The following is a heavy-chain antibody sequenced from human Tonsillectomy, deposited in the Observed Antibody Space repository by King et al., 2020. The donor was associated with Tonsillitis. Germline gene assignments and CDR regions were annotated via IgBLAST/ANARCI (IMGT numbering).Heavy chain of an antibody. CDR2: IKQDGSEK. CDR1: GFTFSSYW. Sequence: VQLVESGGGLVQPGGSLRLSCEASGFTFSSYWMSWVRQAPGKGLEWVANIKQDGSEKYYVDSVKGRFTISRDNAKNSLYLQMNSLRAEDTAVYYCARRADSGSYYDAFDIWGQGTMVTVSS. D-gene: IGHD1-26*01. CDR3: ARRADSGSYYDAFDI. V-gene: IGHV3-7*01. J-gene: IGHJ3*02.